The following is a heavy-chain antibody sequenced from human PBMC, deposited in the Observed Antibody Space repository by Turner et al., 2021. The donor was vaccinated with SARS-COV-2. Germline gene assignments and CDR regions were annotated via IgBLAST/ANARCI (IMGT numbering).Heavy chain of an antibody. CDR3: ASTSVVNYGMDV. D-gene: IGHD2-15*01. CDR2: ISSSSSTI. CDR1: GFTFSRYS. Sequence: EVQLVESGGGLVQPGGSLRLACAASGFTFSRYSMNWVRQAPGKGLEWVSYISSSSSTIYYADSVKGLFTISRDNAKNSLYLQMNSLRAEDTAVYYCASTSVVNYGMDVWGQGTTVTVSS. V-gene: IGHV3-48*01. J-gene: IGHJ6*02.